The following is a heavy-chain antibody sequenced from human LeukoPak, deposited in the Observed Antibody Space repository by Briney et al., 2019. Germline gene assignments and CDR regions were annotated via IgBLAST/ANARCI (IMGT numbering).Heavy chain of an antibody. D-gene: IGHD5-18*01. CDR3: ARDSRGYSYGTNYYYYCMDV. Sequence: SETLSLTCTVSGGSISSHYWSWIRQPPGKGLEWIGYIYYSGSTNYNPSLKSRVTISVDTSKNQFSLKLSSVTAADTAVYYCARDSRGYSYGTNYYYYCMDVWGKGTTVTVSS. J-gene: IGHJ6*03. CDR2: IYYSGST. V-gene: IGHV4-59*11. CDR1: GGSISSHY.